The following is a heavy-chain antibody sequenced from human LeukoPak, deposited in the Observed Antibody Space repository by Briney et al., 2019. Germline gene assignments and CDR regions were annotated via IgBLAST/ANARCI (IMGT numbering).Heavy chain of an antibody. Sequence: GGSLRLSCEASGFVFHHHWTSWVRQPPGKGLEWVATIKPDGTYSDHVDSVKGRFTISRDNTKNSLYLQMSSVRADDTAIYYCANEMIWSVGYWGQGTLVTVSS. V-gene: IGHV3-7*02. CDR3: ANEMIWSVGY. D-gene: IGHD2-8*02. CDR2: IKPDGTYS. CDR1: GFVFHHHW. J-gene: IGHJ4*02.